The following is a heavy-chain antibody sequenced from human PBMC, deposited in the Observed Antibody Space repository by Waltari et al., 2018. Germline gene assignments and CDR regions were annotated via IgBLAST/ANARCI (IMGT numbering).Heavy chain of an antibody. CDR1: GFLLRSYD. Sequence: VQLVESGGGLVRSGGSVRLSCEASGFLLRSYDMNWVRQAPGKGLEWVSSITRDGFSIYYADSVKGRFTVSRDNAKNSLYVQMNNLGAEDTAVYYCAREYYYDGSTYDQWGQGTLVTVSS. D-gene: IGHD3-22*01. CDR3: AREYYYDGSTYDQ. V-gene: IGHV3-21*01. J-gene: IGHJ4*02. CDR2: ITRDGFSI.